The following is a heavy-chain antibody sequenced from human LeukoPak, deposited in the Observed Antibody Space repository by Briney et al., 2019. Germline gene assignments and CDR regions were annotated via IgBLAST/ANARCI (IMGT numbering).Heavy chain of an antibody. D-gene: IGHD4-17*01. J-gene: IGHJ6*03. Sequence: GGSLRLSCAASGFTFSSYAMHWIRQAPGKGLEWVAVISYDGSNKYYADSVKGRFTISRDNSKNTLYLQMNSLRAEDTAIYYCARGNMWDYGRYYYYMDVWGKGTTVTVSS. V-gene: IGHV3-30*04. CDR1: GFTFSSYA. CDR3: ARGNMWDYGRYYYYMDV. CDR2: ISYDGSNK.